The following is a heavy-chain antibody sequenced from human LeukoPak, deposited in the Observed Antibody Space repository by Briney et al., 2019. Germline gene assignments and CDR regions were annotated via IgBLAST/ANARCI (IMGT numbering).Heavy chain of an antibody. CDR2: IYSGGST. CDR1: GFTVSSNY. J-gene: IGHJ4*02. D-gene: IGHD4-17*01. CDR3: AKEIWPTVTTPGHTYFDY. Sequence: GGSLRLSCAASGFTVSSNYMSWVRQAPGKGLEWVSVIYSGGSTYYADSVKGRFTISRDNSKNTLYLQMNSLRPEDTAVYYCAKEIWPTVTTPGHTYFDYWGQGALVTVSS. V-gene: IGHV3-53*05.